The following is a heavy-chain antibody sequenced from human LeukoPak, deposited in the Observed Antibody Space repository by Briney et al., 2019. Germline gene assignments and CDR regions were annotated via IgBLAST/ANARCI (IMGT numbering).Heavy chain of an antibody. CDR3: AKAAYSNYEFLDV. D-gene: IGHD4-11*01. CDR1: GFTFDDYT. J-gene: IGHJ6*02. V-gene: IGHV3-30-3*01. CDR2: ISYDGSNK. Sequence: PGGSLRLSCAASGFTFDDYTMHWVRQAPGKGLEWVAVISYDGSNKYYADSVKGRFTISRDNSKNTLYLQMNSLRAEDMAVYYCAKAAYSNYEFLDVWGQGTTVTVSS.